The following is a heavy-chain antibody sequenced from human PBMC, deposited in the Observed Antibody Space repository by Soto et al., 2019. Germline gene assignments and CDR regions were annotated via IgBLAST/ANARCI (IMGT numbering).Heavy chain of an antibody. Sequence: ASVKVSCKASGYTFTGYYMHWVRQAPGQGLEWMGWINPNSGGTNYAQKFQGWVTMTRDTSISTAYMELSRLRSDDTAVYYCARGNRGSGDFWSGFSYHYYGMDVWGQGTTVTVSS. D-gene: IGHD3-3*01. J-gene: IGHJ6*02. CDR3: ARGNRGSGDFWSGFSYHYYGMDV. V-gene: IGHV1-2*04. CDR2: INPNSGGT. CDR1: GYTFTGYY.